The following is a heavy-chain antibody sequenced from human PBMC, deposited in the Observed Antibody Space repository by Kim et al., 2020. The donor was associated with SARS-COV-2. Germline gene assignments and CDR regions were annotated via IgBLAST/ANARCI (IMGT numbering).Heavy chain of an antibody. CDR3: ARLRTDTGSYFRFDS. Sequence: SETLSLTCAVSGASISTGNWWSWVRQAPGRGLGWIGEIYHSGNTNYNPSLKSRVSISVDKSKNQFSLNLNSVTAADTAMYYCARLRTDTGSYFRFDSWGQGTLVTVSS. V-gene: IGHV4-4*02. J-gene: IGHJ4*02. D-gene: IGHD1-26*01. CDR2: IYHSGNT. CDR1: GASISTGNW.